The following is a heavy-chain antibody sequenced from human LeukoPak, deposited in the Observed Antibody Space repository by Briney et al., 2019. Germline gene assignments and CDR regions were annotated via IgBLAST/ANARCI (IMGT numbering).Heavy chain of an antibody. CDR3: ARVHRGYSYGRLDY. CDR1: GFTFSFYS. D-gene: IGHD5-18*01. J-gene: IGHJ4*02. V-gene: IGHV3-48*02. CDR2: ISSSDNTI. Sequence: GGSLRLSCAASGFTFSFYSMNWVRQAPGKGLEWVSYISSSDNTIHYADSVKGRFTISRDNAKNSLYLEMNSLRDEDTAVYYCARVHRGYSYGRLDYWGKGTLVTVSS.